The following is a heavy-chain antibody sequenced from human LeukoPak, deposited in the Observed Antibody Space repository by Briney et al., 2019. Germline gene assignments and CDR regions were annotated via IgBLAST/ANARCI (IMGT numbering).Heavy chain of an antibody. D-gene: IGHD2-15*01. CDR1: GFTFNSYA. CDR3: AKIVGHTDY. V-gene: IGHV3-23*01. J-gene: IGHJ4*02. Sequence: PGGSLRLSCAASGFTFNSYAMSWVRQAPGKGLEWVSSISGTGDSTYYADSVKGRSTISRDNSKNTLFLQMNSLRAEDTAVYYCAKIVGHTDYWGQGTLVTVSS. CDR2: ISGTGDST.